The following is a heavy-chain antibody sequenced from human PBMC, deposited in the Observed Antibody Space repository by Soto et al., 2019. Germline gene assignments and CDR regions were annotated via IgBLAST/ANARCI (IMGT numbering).Heavy chain of an antibody. CDR2: INAGNGNT. CDR1: GYTFTSYA. V-gene: IGHV1-3*01. D-gene: IGHD3-3*01. J-gene: IGHJ5*02. Sequence: ASVKVSCKASGYTFTSYAMHWVRQAPGQRLEWMGWINAGNGNTKYSQRFQGRVTITRDTSASTAYMELSSLRSEDTAGYYCAKTYYDFWSGYSNWFDPWGQGTLVTVSS. CDR3: AKTYYDFWSGYSNWFDP.